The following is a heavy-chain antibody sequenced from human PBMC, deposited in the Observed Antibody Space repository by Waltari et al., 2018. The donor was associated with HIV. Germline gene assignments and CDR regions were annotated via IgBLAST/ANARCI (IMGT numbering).Heavy chain of an antibody. D-gene: IGHD3-3*01. CDR1: GGSISSYY. CDR2: IYYSGST. J-gene: IGHJ6*02. CDR3: ARKGNYDFWSGPLGMDV. V-gene: IGHV4-59*01. Sequence: QVQLQESGPGLVKPSETLSLPCTVSGGSISSYYWSWIRPPPGKGLEWIGYIYYSGSTNYNPSLKSRVTISVDTSKNQFSLKLSSVTAADTAVYYCARKGNYDFWSGPLGMDVWGQGTTVTVSS.